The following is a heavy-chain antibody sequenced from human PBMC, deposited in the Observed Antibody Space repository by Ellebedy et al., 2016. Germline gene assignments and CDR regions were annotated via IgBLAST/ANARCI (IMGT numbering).Heavy chain of an antibody. CDR1: GFTFSSYG. Sequence: GGSLRLSCAASGFTFSSYGMHWVRQAPGKGLEWVAVIWYDGSNKYYADSVKGRFTISRDNSKNTLYLQMNSLRAEDTAVYYCARKTGEGQGYDFWGQGTLVTVSS. D-gene: IGHD7-27*01. V-gene: IGHV3-33*01. J-gene: IGHJ4*02. CDR2: IWYDGSNK. CDR3: ARKTGEGQGYDF.